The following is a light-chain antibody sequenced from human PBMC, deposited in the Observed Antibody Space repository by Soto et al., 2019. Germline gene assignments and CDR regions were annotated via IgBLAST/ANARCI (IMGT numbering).Light chain of an antibody. CDR3: CSSATRNTFYV. CDR2: EVS. J-gene: IGLJ1*01. V-gene: IGLV2-23*02. Sequence: QSALTQPASVSGSPGQSITISCTGTSSDIGSYNLVSWYQQHPGKAPKLIIYEVSKRPSGVSDRFSCSKSGNTASLTISGLEADDEAEYYCCSSATRNTFYVFGSGTKVTVL. CDR1: SSDIGSYNL.